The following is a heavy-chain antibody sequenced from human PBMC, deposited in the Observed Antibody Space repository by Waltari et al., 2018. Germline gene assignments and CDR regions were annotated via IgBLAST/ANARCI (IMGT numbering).Heavy chain of an antibody. J-gene: IGHJ4*02. CDR3: AKGSAAAPFEY. V-gene: IGHV3-43*02. D-gene: IGHD6-13*01. CDR1: GSPFDDFA. CDR2: ISADGSDT. Sequence: EVQLVESGGGVVQPGESLRLSCAASGSPFDDFAMFWVRQVPGKPLEWVSFISADGSDTDYTDSVKGRFTMSRDNARRSLYLQMNSLRIEDTAFYFCAKGSAAAPFEYWGQGTLVTVSS.